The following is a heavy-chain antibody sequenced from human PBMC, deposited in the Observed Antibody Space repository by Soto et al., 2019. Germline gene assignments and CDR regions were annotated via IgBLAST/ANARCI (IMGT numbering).Heavy chain of an antibody. Sequence: PSLKVSCKASGYTFTSYGISWVRQAPGQGLEWMGWISAYNGNTNYAQKLQGRVTMTKDTSKSTAYMELRSLRSDDTAVYYCARDESYGDEGNFDDWGQGTLVTVSS. J-gene: IGHJ4*02. CDR1: GYTFTSYG. V-gene: IGHV1-18*01. D-gene: IGHD7-27*01. CDR3: ARDESYGDEGNFDD. CDR2: ISAYNGNT.